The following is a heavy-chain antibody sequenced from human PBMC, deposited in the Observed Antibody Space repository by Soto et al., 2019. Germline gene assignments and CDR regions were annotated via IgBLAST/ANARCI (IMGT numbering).Heavy chain of an antibody. CDR2: IYYSGST. CDR3: ARLSTYCGGDCPRFGFDY. V-gene: IGHV4-31*03. Sequence: QVQLQESGPGLVKPSQTLSLTCTVSGGSISSGGYYWSWIRQHPGKGLEWIGYIYYSGSTYYNPSLTSRVTLSVDTSKNQCSLKLSSVTAADTAVYYCARLSTYCGGDCPRFGFDYWGQGTLVTVSS. D-gene: IGHD2-21*02. CDR1: GGSISSGGYY. J-gene: IGHJ4*02.